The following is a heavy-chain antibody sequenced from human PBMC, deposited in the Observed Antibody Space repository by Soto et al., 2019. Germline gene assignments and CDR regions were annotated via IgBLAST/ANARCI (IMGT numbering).Heavy chain of an antibody. CDR3: VRTGDDY. CDR2: IKQDGSEK. J-gene: IGHJ4*02. V-gene: IGHV3-7*05. CDR1: GFTFGSYW. D-gene: IGHD3-16*01. Sequence: GGSLRLSCAASGFTFGSYWMGWVRQAPGKGLEWVATIKQDGSEKYYMDSVEGRFTISRDNAKKSLYLQMNSLRADDTALYYCVRTGDDYWGQGTLVTVSS.